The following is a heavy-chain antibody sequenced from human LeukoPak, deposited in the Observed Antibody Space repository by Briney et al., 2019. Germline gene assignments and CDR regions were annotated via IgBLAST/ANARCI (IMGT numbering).Heavy chain of an antibody. Sequence: SETLSLTCAVSGASLDSGDYYWGWIRQSPGKGLEWIGYIYNSGITNYNPSLKSRVTMSVDTSKNQFSLMLRSVTAADTAVYYCARDHLPAGAPGYYMDVWGKGTTVTVSS. CDR3: ARDHLPAGAPGYYMDV. J-gene: IGHJ6*03. CDR1: GASLDSGDYY. CDR2: IYNSGIT. V-gene: IGHV4-61*08. D-gene: IGHD4/OR15-4a*01.